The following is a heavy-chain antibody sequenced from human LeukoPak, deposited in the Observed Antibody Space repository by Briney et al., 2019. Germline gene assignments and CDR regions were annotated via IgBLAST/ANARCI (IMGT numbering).Heavy chain of an antibody. J-gene: IGHJ4*02. CDR1: GFTFSSYA. CDR3: ARDPYSSGWYDY. CDR2: ISYDGSNK. V-gene: IGHV3-30*04. Sequence: GGSLRLSCAAPGFTFSSYAMHWFRQAPGKGLDWVAVISYDGSNKYYADSVKGRFTISRDNSKNTLYLQMNSLRAEDTAVYYCARDPYSSGWYDYWGQGTLVTVSS. D-gene: IGHD6-19*01.